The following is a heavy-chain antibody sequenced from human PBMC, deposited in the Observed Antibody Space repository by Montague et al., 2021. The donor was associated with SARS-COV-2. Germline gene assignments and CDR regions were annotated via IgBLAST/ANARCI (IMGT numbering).Heavy chain of an antibody. D-gene: IGHD3-10*01. CDR3: ARDLGAYYGMDV. J-gene: IGHJ6*02. V-gene: IGHV4-61*02. Sequence: TLSLTCSVSGGSISSGTYHWSWIRQPAGKGLGWIGRIYTRGSTNYNPSLKSRITISVDTSKNQFSLKLTSVTAADTAVYYCARDLGAYYGMDVWGQGTTVTVSS. CDR2: IYTRGST. CDR1: GGSISSGTYH.